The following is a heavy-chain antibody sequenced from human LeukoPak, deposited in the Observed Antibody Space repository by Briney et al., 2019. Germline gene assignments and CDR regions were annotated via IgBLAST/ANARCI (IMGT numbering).Heavy chain of an antibody. V-gene: IGHV3-15*01. CDR3: TTDRGYDFWSGYLRYGLDY. D-gene: IGHD3-3*01. J-gene: IGHJ4*02. CDR1: GFTFSNAW. Sequence: GGSLRLSCAASGFTFSNAWMSWVRQAPGKGLEWVGRIKSKTDGGTTDYAAPVKGRFTISRDDPKNTLYLQMNSLKTEDTAVYYCTTDRGYDFWSGYLRYGLDYWGQGTLVTVSS. CDR2: IKSKTDGGTT.